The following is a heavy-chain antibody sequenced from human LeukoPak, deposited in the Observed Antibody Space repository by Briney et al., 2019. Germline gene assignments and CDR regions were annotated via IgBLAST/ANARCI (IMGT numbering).Heavy chain of an antibody. D-gene: IGHD3-22*01. Sequence: SETLSLTCAVYGGSFSGYYWSWIRQPPGKGLEWIGEINHSGSTNYNPSLKSRVTISVDTSKNQFSLKLSFVTAADTAVYYCAGDSSGYYYHAFDIWGQGTMVTVSS. CDR2: INHSGST. CDR1: GGSFSGYY. V-gene: IGHV4-34*01. CDR3: AGDSSGYYYHAFDI. J-gene: IGHJ3*02.